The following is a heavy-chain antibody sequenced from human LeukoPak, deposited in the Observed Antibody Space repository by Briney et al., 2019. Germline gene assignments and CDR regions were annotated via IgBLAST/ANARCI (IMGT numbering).Heavy chain of an antibody. CDR3: ARDSIAVAGSNSDY. V-gene: IGHV1-46*01. CDR1: GYTFTSYH. J-gene: IGHJ4*02. CDR2: INPSGGST. Sequence: GASVKVSCKTSGYTFTSYHMHWVRQAPGQGLEWMGIINPSGGSTSYAQKFQGRVTMARDTSTSTVYMELSSLRSEDTAVYYCARDSIAVAGSNSDYWGQGTLVTVSS. D-gene: IGHD6-19*01.